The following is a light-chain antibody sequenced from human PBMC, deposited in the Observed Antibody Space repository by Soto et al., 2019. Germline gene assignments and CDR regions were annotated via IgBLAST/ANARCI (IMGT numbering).Light chain of an antibody. Sequence: DIQMTQSPSSVSAAVGDRVTITCLTSQGISSWLACYQQKPRKAPKLLIYAASRLQSGVPSRFSVSGSGTDFSPTFRSLQHEDFATYIFQQATSFPIPSGQGTRLDI. J-gene: IGKJ5*01. CDR2: AAS. V-gene: IGKV1-12*01. CDR3: QQATSFPIP. CDR1: QGISSW.